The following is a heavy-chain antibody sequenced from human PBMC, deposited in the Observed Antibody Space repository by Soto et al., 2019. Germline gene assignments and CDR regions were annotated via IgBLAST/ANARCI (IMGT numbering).Heavy chain of an antibody. Sequence: QVQLVESGGGVVQPGRSLRLSCAASGFTFSSYGMHWVRQAPGKGLEWVAVISYDGSNKYYADSVKGRFTISRDNSKNTLYLQMNSLRAEDTAVYYGAKDVRPNYYYDTTAYYRDYWGQGTLVTVSS. V-gene: IGHV3-30*18. CDR1: GFTFSSYG. CDR3: AKDVRPNYYYDTTAYYRDY. CDR2: ISYDGSNK. J-gene: IGHJ4*02. D-gene: IGHD3-22*01.